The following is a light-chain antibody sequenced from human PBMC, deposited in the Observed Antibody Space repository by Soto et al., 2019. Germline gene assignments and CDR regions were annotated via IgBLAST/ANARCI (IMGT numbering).Light chain of an antibody. CDR1: QSLNSFY. Sequence: EIVLTQSPGTLSLSPGERATLSCRASQSLNSFYLAWYHQKPGQAPRLLIYGSSNRATGIPDRFSGSGSGTDFTLTISRLDPEDFAVYYCQQYDISPRTVGQGTKVEVK. CDR3: QQYDISPRT. CDR2: GSS. J-gene: IGKJ1*01. V-gene: IGKV3-20*01.